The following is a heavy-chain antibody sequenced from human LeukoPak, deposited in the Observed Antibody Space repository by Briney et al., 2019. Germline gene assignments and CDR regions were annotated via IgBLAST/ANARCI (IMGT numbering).Heavy chain of an antibody. J-gene: IGHJ6*02. CDR1: GGTFSSYA. Sequence: SVKVSCKASGGTFSSYAISWVRQAPGQGLEWMGRIIPILGIANYARKFQGRVTITADKSTSTAYMELSSLRSEDTAVYYCARARTYDFWSGYYPNYYYYGMDVWGQGTTVTVSS. CDR3: ARARTYDFWSGYYPNYYYYGMDV. D-gene: IGHD3-3*01. V-gene: IGHV1-69*04. CDR2: IIPILGIA.